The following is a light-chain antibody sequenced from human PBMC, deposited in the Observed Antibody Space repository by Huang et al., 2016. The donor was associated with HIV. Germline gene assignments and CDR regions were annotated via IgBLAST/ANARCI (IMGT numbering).Light chain of an antibody. Sequence: AIRITQSPSSLSASTGERVTITCRASLGISSYLAWYQQEPGRAPRFLIYAASTLQSGVPSRFSGSGSGADFTLTISGLQSEDFATYYCQQYYTYPRTFGQGTKLEIK. CDR1: LGISSY. CDR3: QQYYTYPRT. CDR2: AAS. J-gene: IGKJ1*01. V-gene: IGKV1-8*01.